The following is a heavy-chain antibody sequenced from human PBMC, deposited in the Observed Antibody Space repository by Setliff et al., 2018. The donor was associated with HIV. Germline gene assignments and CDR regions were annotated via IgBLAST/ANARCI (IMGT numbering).Heavy chain of an antibody. CDR1: GFTFSTFA. D-gene: IGHD1-26*01. CDR2: ISYDGSRI. V-gene: IGHV3-30*07. CDR3: TTDLGGSYHGWNY. J-gene: IGHJ4*02. Sequence: GGSLRLSCVASGFTFSTFAMHWVRQAPGKGLEWVSVISYDGSRISYADSVKGRFTISRDDSKNTLYLQMNSLKTEDTAVYYCTTDLGGSYHGWNYWGQGTLVTVSS.